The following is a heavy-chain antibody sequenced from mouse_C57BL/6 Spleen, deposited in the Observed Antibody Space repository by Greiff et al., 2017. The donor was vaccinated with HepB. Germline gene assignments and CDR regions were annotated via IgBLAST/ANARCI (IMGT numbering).Heavy chain of an antibody. CDR2: ISSGGDYI. CDR1: GFTFSSYA. Sequence: EVQLVESGAGLVKPGGSLKLSCAASGFTFSSYAMSWVRQTPEKRLEWVAYISSGGDYIYYAYTVKGRFTISRDTARNTLYLQMSSLKSEDTAMYYCTRDTGITPGYFDYWGQGTTLTVSS. J-gene: IGHJ2*01. V-gene: IGHV5-9-1*02. D-gene: IGHD1-1*01. CDR3: TRDTGITPGYFDY.